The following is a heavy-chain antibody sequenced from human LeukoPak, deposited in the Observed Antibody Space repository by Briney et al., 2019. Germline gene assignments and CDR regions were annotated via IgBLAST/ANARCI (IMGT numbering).Heavy chain of an antibody. CDR3: ARATSLTYDYVWGSYREFDY. Sequence: SETLSLTCTVSGGSISSGGYYWSWIRQHPGKGLEWIGYIYYSGSTYYNPSLKSRVTISVDTSKNQFSLKLSSVTAADTAVYYCARATSLTYDYVWGSYREFDYWGQGTLVTVSS. CDR2: IYYSGST. CDR1: GGSISSGGYY. V-gene: IGHV4-31*03. D-gene: IGHD3-16*02. J-gene: IGHJ4*02.